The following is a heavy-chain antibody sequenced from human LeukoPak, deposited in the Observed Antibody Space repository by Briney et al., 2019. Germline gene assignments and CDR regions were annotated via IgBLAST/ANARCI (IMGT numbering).Heavy chain of an antibody. CDR2: ISSSSSYI. CDR3: ARQRWGTMIVVVIDFDY. J-gene: IGHJ4*02. CDR1: GFTFSTYA. D-gene: IGHD3-22*01. Sequence: GSLRLSCAASGFTFSTYAMSWVRQAPGKGLEWVSSISSSSSYIYYADSVKGRFTISRDNAKNSLYLQMNSLRAEDTAVYYCARQRWGTMIVVVIDFDYWGQGTLVTVSS. V-gene: IGHV3-21*01.